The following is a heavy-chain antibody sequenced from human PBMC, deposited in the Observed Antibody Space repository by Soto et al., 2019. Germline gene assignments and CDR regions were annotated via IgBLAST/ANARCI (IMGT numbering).Heavy chain of an antibody. Sequence: SETLSLTCTVSGGSISSYFYIWVRQPPGKGLEWIGSVYYTGTTDYSPSLKSRVTISVDTSKTQFSLNLRSVTAADTAVYYCARDLAAVPRAFDYWGRGTLVTV. V-gene: IGHV4-59*01. CDR2: VYYTGTT. CDR1: GGSISSYF. J-gene: IGHJ4*02. D-gene: IGHD6-13*01. CDR3: ARDLAAVPRAFDY.